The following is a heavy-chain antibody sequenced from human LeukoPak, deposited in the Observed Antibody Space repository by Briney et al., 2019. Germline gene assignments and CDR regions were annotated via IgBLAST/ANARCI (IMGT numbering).Heavy chain of an antibody. V-gene: IGHV4-34*01. CDR1: GGSFSGYY. CDR2: INHSGST. D-gene: IGHD3-22*01. Sequence: KTSETLSLTCAVYGGSFSGYYWSWIRQPPGKGLEWIGEINHSGSTNYNPSLKSRVTISVDTSKNQFSLKLSSVTAADTAVYYRARGGLYYYDSSGSLQYFQHWGQGTLVTVSS. J-gene: IGHJ1*01. CDR3: ARGGLYYYDSSGSLQYFQH.